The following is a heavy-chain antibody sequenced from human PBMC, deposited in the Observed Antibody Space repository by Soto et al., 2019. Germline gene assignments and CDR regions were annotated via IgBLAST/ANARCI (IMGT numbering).Heavy chain of an antibody. J-gene: IGHJ6*02. CDR1: GYTFTGYD. D-gene: IGHD6-13*01. Sequence: ASVKVSCKASGYTFTGYDMHWVRQAPGQGLEWMGWINPNSGGTNYAQKFQGRVTMTRDTSISTAYMELSRLRSDDAAVYYCARDRVAALGYYYYYGMDVWGQGTTVTVSS. CDR3: ARDRVAALGYYYYYGMDV. CDR2: INPNSGGT. V-gene: IGHV1-2*02.